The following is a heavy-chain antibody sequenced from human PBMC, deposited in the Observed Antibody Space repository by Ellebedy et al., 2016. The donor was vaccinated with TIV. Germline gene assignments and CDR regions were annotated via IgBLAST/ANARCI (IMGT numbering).Heavy chain of an antibody. D-gene: IGHD1-1*01. CDR3: ARDGNQLDY. J-gene: IGHJ4*02. CDR2: INGYTT. CDR1: GFTFSNYA. V-gene: IGHV3-23*01. Sequence: PGGSLRLSCEASGFTFSNYAMCWVRQAPGMGLEWVSTINGYTTYYADSVRGRLTISRDNAKNLLYLQMNRLRDEDTAVYYCARDGNQLDYWGQGTLVIVSS.